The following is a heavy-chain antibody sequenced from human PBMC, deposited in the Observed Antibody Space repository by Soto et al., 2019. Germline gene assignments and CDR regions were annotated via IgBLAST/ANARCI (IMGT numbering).Heavy chain of an antibody. CDR2: ISGGGDST. V-gene: IGHV3-23*01. J-gene: IGHJ4*02. CDR3: AKNIGSSSGFDY. CDR1: GFTFSNHA. D-gene: IGHD6-6*01. Sequence: PGGSLRLSCAATGFTFSNHAMNWVRQAPGKGLEWVSGISGGGDSTRYADSVKGRFTISRDNSENTLYLQMYSLRADDMAIYYCAKNIGSSSGFDYWGQGTLVTVSS.